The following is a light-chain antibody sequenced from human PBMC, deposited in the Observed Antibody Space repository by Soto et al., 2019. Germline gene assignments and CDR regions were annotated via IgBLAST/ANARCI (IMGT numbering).Light chain of an antibody. Sequence: DIQMTQSPSSLSASVGDRVTITCRASQSIVTYLNWYLQKPGKAPKLLIYAASNLQSGVPSRFSGSGSGTDFTLTISSLQPEDFATYYCQQSYSTVLTFGGGTKVEIK. CDR2: AAS. CDR1: QSIVTY. V-gene: IGKV1-39*01. J-gene: IGKJ4*01. CDR3: QQSYSTVLT.